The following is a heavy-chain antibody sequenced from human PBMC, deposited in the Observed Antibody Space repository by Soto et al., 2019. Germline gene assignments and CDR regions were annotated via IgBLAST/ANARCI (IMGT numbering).Heavy chain of an antibody. CDR1: VFTFSSYG. CDR2: ISYDGSNK. J-gene: IGHJ6*02. Sequence: GGSLRLSCAASVFTFSSYGMHWVRQAPGKGLEWVAVISYDGSNKYYADSVKGRFTISRDNSKNTLYLQMNSLRAEDTAVYYCAKGIAAAGFYYYYGMDVWGQGTTVTVSS. D-gene: IGHD6-13*01. CDR3: AKGIAAAGFYYYYGMDV. V-gene: IGHV3-30*18.